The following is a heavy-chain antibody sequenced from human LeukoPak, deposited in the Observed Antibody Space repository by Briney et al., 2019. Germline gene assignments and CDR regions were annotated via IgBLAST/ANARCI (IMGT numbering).Heavy chain of an antibody. J-gene: IGHJ4*02. CDR2: IRQDDSEK. D-gene: IGHD4-23*01. V-gene: IGHV3-7*01. CDR1: GFTFSDYW. Sequence: GGSLRLSCPASGFTFSDYWMMWVRQAPGKGLEWVGNIRQDDSEKNYVDSVKGRFTISRDNAKFSLYPQMNSLRAEDTAIYYCATDRKVGTWDPRFNYWGQGTLVTVSS. CDR3: ATDRKVGTWDPRFNY.